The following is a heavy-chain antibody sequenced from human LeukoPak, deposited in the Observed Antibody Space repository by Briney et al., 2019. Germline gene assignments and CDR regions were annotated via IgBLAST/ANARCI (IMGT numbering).Heavy chain of an antibody. D-gene: IGHD3-10*01. J-gene: IGHJ4*02. CDR3: ASSKLLWFGEAIEPFDY. Sequence: ASVKVSCKASGYTFTGYYMHWVRQAPGQGLEWMGCINPNSGGTNYAQKFQGRVTMTRDTSISTAYMELSRLRSDDTAVYYCASSKLLWFGEAIEPFDYWGQGTLVTVSS. CDR1: GYTFTGYY. CDR2: INPNSGGT. V-gene: IGHV1-2*02.